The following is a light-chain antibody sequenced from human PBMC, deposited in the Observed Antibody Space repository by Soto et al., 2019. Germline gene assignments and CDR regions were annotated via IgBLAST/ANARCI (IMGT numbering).Light chain of an antibody. Sequence: QSALTQPPSVSGAPGQRVTISCTGSSSNIRAGYDVHWYQQFPGTAPKLLIYGNSNRPSGVPARISGSKSGSSASLAITGLQAEDESDYYCPSYDSSLTGPKVLFGGGTKLTVL. CDR3: PSYDSSLTGPKVL. CDR2: GNS. J-gene: IGLJ2*01. CDR1: SSNIRAGYD. V-gene: IGLV1-40*01.